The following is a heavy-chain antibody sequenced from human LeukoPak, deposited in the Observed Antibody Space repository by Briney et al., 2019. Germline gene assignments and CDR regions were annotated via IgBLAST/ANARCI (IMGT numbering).Heavy chain of an antibody. CDR3: AKAPNKQLWPHFDN. D-gene: IGHD5-18*01. CDR2: ISSSSSTI. V-gene: IGHV3-48*01. J-gene: IGHJ4*02. CDR1: GFTFSSYS. Sequence: PGGSLRLSCAASGFTFSSYSMNWVRQAPGKGLEWVSYISSSSSTIYYADSVKGRFSISRDNSKNALYLQINSLRAEDTAIYYCAKAPNKQLWPHFDNWGQGTLVTVSS.